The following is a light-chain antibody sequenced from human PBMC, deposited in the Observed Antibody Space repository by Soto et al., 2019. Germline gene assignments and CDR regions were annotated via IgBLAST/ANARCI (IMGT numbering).Light chain of an antibody. CDR3: QQFKSSPFT. Sequence: AIHLTQSPSSLSASVGDRVTVTCRAGQDIKNALVWYQQKPGKAPKLLIYDASNLESGVRSRFSGSGSGTAFTLTISSLQPDDSATYYCQQFKSSPFTFGPGTKVEI. V-gene: IGKV1-13*02. CDR2: DAS. CDR1: QDIKNA. J-gene: IGKJ3*01.